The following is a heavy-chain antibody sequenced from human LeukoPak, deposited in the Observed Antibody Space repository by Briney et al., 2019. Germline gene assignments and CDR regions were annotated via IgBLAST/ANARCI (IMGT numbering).Heavy chain of an antibody. Sequence: GRSLRLSCAASGFTFSSYAMHWVRQAPGKGLERVAVISYDGSNKYYADSVKGRFTISRDNSKNTLYLQMNSLRAEDTAVYYCARETYYDILTGYIGAFDIWGQGTMVTVSS. CDR2: ISYDGSNK. J-gene: IGHJ3*02. CDR1: GFTFSSYA. D-gene: IGHD3-9*01. V-gene: IGHV3-30-3*01. CDR3: ARETYYDILTGYIGAFDI.